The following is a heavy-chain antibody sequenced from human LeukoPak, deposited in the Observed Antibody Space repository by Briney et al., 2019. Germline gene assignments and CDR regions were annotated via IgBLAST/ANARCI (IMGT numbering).Heavy chain of an antibody. D-gene: IGHD5-18*01. CDR1: EFTVSGNY. J-gene: IGHJ4*02. CDR2: IYSGGST. CDR3: ARKLGYSYGYDY. V-gene: IGHV3-66*01. Sequence: GGSLRLSCVASEFTVSGNYMSWVRQAPGKGLEWVSVIYSGGSTYYADSVKGRFTLSRDNSKNTLYLQMNSLRAEDTAVYYCARKLGYSYGYDYWGQGTLVTVSS.